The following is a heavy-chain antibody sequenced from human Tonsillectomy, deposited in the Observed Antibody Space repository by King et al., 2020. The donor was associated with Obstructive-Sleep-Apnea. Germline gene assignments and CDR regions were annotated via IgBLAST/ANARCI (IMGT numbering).Heavy chain of an antibody. CDR3: AGMTQTDAFDI. J-gene: IGHJ3*02. V-gene: IGHV3-48*04. CDR1: GFTFSSYS. CDR2: ISSSSGTI. Sequence: VQLVESGGGLVQPGGSLRLSCAASGFTFSSYSMDWVRQAPGKGLEWVSYISSSSGTIYYADSVKGRCTISRDNAKSSLYLQMNSLRAEDTAVYYCAGMTQTDAFDIWGQGTMVTVSS.